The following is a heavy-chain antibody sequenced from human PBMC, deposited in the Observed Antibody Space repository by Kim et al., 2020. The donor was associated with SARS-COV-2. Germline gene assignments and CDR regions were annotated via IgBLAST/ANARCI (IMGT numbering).Heavy chain of an antibody. J-gene: IGHJ6*02. V-gene: IGHV3-21*01. D-gene: IGHD2-21*01. Sequence: GGSLRLSCAASGFTFSSYSMNWVRQAPGKGLEWVSSISSSSSYIYYADSVKGRFTISRDNAKNSLYLQMNSLRAEDTAVYYCARRSLFDYYYYGMDVWGQGTTVTVSS. CDR2: ISSSSSYI. CDR3: ARRSLFDYYYYGMDV. CDR1: GFTFSSYS.